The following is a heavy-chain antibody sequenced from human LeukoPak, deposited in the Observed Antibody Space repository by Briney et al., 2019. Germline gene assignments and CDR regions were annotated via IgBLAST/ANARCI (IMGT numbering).Heavy chain of an antibody. CDR2: INHSGST. J-gene: IGHJ4*02. CDR1: GGSFSGYY. D-gene: IGHD1-14*01. Sequence: SETLSLTCAVYGGSFSGYYWSWIRRPPGKGLEWIGEINHSGSTNYNPSLKSRVTISVDTSKNQFSLKLSSVTAADTAVYYCARGAPSRTRPTPFDYWGQGTLVTVSS. V-gene: IGHV4-34*01. CDR3: ARGAPSRTRPTPFDY.